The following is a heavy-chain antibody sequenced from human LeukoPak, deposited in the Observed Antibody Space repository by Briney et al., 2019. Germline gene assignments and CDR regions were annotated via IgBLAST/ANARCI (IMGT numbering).Heavy chain of an antibody. CDR2: IRNKADSYAT. D-gene: IGHD3-22*01. CDR1: GFIFSAST. J-gene: IGHJ5*02. CDR3: YYEGS. Sequence: GGSLRLFCAASGFIFSASTMHWVRQASGKGLEWVGHIRNKADSYATAYAASMEGRFTVSRDDSKNTAYLHMNSLKTEDTAMYYCYYEGSWGQGTLVTVSS. V-gene: IGHV3-73*01.